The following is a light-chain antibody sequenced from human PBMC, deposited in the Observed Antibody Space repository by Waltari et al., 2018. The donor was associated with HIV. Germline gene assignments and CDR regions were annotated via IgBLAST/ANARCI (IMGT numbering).Light chain of an antibody. CDR2: KAS. V-gene: IGKV1-5*03. Sequence: DIQMTQSPSTLSASVGDRVSITCRASQSISSSLAWYQQKPGKVPKLLIYKASTLESGVPSRFSGSGSGTQFTLTISSLQPDDFATYYCQQYGRSRTFGHGTKVDIK. CDR1: QSISSS. CDR3: QQYGRSRT. J-gene: IGKJ1*01.